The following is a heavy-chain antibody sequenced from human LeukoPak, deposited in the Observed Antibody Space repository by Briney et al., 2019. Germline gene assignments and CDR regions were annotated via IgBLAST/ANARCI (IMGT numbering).Heavy chain of an antibody. J-gene: IGHJ5*02. CDR1: GGTFSSYA. V-gene: IGHV1-69*13. D-gene: IGHD3-3*01. Sequence: SVTVSCKASGGTFSSYAISWVRQAPGQGLEWMGGIIPIFGTANYAQKFQGRVTITADESTSTAYMELSSLRSEDTAVYYCARVTIFGVVPANWFDPWGQGTLVTVSS. CDR3: ARVTIFGVVPANWFDP. CDR2: IIPIFGTA.